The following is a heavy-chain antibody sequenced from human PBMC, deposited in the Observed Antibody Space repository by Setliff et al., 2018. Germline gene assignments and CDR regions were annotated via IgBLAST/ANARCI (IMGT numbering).Heavy chain of an antibody. Sequence: PSETLSLTCNVSGASIRHFYWAWIRQPPGKGLEWIGYVHFTGSTNYNPYLKSRVTMSVDVSKSQFSLRLSSVTAADTAVYYCAREVEQWRSPHFGCWGQG. CDR2: VHFTGST. D-gene: IGHD6-19*01. CDR3: AREVEQWRSPHFGC. J-gene: IGHJ4*02. V-gene: IGHV4-59*01. CDR1: GASIRHFY.